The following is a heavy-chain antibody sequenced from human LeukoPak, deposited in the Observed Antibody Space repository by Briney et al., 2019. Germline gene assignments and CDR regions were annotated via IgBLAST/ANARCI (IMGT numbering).Heavy chain of an antibody. J-gene: IGHJ4*02. V-gene: IGHV3-11*04. CDR1: GFTFSDYY. Sequence: GGSLRLSCAASGFTFSDYYMSWIRQAPGKGLGGVSYISSSGSTIYYADSVKGRFTISRDNSKNTLYLQMNSLRAEDTTVYYCATTLGEYYYGSGTFKSGGQGTLVTVSS. D-gene: IGHD3-10*01. CDR2: ISSSGSTI. CDR3: ATTLGEYYYGSGTFKS.